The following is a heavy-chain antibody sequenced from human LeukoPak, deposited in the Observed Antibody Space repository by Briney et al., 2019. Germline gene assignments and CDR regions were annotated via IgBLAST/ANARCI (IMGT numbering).Heavy chain of an antibody. J-gene: IGHJ6*02. CDR3: ARKYYDILTGPGGYYYYGMDV. Sequence: ASVKVSCKASGYTFTSYGISWVRQAPGQGLEWMGWISAYNGNTNYAQKLQGRVTTTTDTSTSTAYMELRSLRSDDTAVYYCARKYYDILTGPGGYYYYGMDVWGQGTTVTVSS. D-gene: IGHD3-9*01. CDR2: ISAYNGNT. CDR1: GYTFTSYG. V-gene: IGHV1-18*01.